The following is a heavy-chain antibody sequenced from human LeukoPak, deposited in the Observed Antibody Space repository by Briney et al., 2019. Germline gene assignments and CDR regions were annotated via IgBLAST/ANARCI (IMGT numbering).Heavy chain of an antibody. J-gene: IGHJ4*02. CDR2: IYPGESDT. CDR1: GYSFTSYW. D-gene: IGHD6-19*01. Sequence: GESLKISFKGSGYSFTSYWIGWVRQMAGKGLECKGFIYPGESDTRHSLCLPGQVTISADKSISTAYLQWSSLKASDTAMYDCARHLCSGWFSDYCGQGTLVTVSS. CDR3: ARHLCSGWFSDY. V-gene: IGHV5-51*01.